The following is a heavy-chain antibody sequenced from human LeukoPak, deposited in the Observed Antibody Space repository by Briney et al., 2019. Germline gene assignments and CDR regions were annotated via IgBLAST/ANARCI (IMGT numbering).Heavy chain of an antibody. J-gene: IGHJ5*02. CDR2: IYGDGRTT. CDR1: GFTFSNYW. CDR3: IRDFRSADL. V-gene: IGHV3-74*01. Sequence: PASEALRLSCVASGFTFSNYWMPWVRQPPGKGLGWVSRIYGDGRTTNYADAVKGRFTIYRDNAKNTVYLEMKSLSDEDTASYYCIRDFRSADLWGQGTLVTVTS.